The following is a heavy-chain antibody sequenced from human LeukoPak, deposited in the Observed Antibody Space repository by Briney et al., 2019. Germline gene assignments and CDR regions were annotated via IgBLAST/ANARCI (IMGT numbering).Heavy chain of an antibody. Sequence: GGSLRLSCAASGFTFSTYWMSWVRQAPGKGLEWVANIKQDGSEKFYVDSVKGRFTISRDTSKNALYLQMNSLRAEDTAVYYCAISGLGFGEFRGLDYWGQGTLVTVSS. CDR1: GFTFSTYW. CDR2: IKQDGSEK. CDR3: AISGLGFGEFRGLDY. J-gene: IGHJ4*02. V-gene: IGHV3-7*05. D-gene: IGHD3-10*01.